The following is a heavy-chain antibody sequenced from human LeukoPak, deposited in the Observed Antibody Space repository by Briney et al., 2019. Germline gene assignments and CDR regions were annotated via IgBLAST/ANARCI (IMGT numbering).Heavy chain of an antibody. CDR2: IIPILGIA. Sequence: GASVKVSCKASGGTFSSYAISWVRQAPGQGLEWMGRIIPILGIANYAQKFQGRVTITADKSTSTAYMELSSLRSEDTAVYYCAREEYGSGSYPTYYFDYWGQGTLVTVSS. CDR1: GGTFSSYA. J-gene: IGHJ4*02. V-gene: IGHV1-69*04. D-gene: IGHD3-10*01. CDR3: AREEYGSGSYPTYYFDY.